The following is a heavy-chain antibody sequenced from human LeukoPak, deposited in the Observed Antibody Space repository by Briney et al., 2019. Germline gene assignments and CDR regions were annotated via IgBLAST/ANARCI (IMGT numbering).Heavy chain of an antibody. CDR2: INHSGRT. CDR1: GGPFSGYY. J-gene: IGHJ4*02. Sequence: SETLSLTCAVYGGPFSGYYWSWIRQSPGKGLEWIGEINHSGRTNYNPSLKSRVTISVDTSKNQFSLKLSSVTAADTAVYYCARGRASYDFWSGYLFDYWGQGTLGTVSS. CDR3: ARGRASYDFWSGYLFDY. D-gene: IGHD3-3*01. V-gene: IGHV4-34*01.